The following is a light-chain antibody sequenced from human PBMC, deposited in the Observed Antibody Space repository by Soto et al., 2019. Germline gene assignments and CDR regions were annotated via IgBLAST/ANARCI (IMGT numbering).Light chain of an antibody. CDR1: QSVSSSY. CDR3: QQYGSSPRT. CDR2: GAS. V-gene: IGKV3-20*01. Sequence: EIGLKQSPGTLSWSPGERATLSCRASQSVSSSYLAWYQQKPGQAPRLLIYGASSRATGIPDRFSGSGSGTDFTLTISRLEPEDFAVYYCQQYGSSPRTFGQGTKVDIK. J-gene: IGKJ1*01.